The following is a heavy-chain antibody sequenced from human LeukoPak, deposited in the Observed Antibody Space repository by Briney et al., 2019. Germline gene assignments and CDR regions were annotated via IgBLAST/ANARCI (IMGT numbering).Heavy chain of an antibody. CDR3: ATEQWLVSRNWLDP. J-gene: IGHJ5*02. Sequence: ASVKLSCTASGYTFSSYDMSWVRQAPGQGLEWMAGMSPNSGNTGYAQKFKGRVTMTRNTSISTVYMELSSLRSEDTAVYYCATEQWLVSRNWLDPWGQGTLVTVSS. CDR1: GYTFSSYD. D-gene: IGHD6-19*01. V-gene: IGHV1-8*01. CDR2: MSPNSGNT.